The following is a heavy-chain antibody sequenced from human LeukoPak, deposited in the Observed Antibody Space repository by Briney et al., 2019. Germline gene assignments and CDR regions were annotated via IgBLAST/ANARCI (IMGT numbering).Heavy chain of an antibody. D-gene: IGHD3-22*01. V-gene: IGHV3-33*01. CDR2: IWYDGSNE. CDR3: ARGEYYDMRSDAFDI. J-gene: IGHJ3*02. CDR1: GFTFSSYG. Sequence: PGRSLRLSCAASGFTFSSYGMHWVRQAPGKGLEWVAVIWYDGSNEYYADSVKGRFTISRDNSKNTLYLQMNSLRAEDTAVYYCARGEYYDMRSDAFDIWGQGTMVTVSS.